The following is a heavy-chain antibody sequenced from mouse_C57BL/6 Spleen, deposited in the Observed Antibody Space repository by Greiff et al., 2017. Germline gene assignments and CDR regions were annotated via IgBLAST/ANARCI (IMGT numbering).Heavy chain of an antibody. CDR1: GYTFTDYY. V-gene: IGHV1-76*01. Sequence: VQLQQSGAELVRPGASVKLSCKASGYTFTDYYINWVKQRPGQGLEWIARIYPGSGNTYYNEKFKGKATLTAEKSSSTAYMQLSSLTSEDSAVYFCARFGVTDFDNWGQGTTLTVSS. J-gene: IGHJ2*01. D-gene: IGHD2-2*01. CDR2: IYPGSGNT. CDR3: ARFGVTDFDN.